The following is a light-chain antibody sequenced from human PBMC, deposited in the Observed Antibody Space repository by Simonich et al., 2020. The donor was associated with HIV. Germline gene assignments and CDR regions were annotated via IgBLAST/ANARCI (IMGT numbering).Light chain of an antibody. V-gene: IGLV2-14*01. J-gene: IGLJ2*01. CDR2: DVS. CDR3: SSYTSSSTFV. Sequence: QSALTQPASVSGSPGQSITISCTGTSSDVGVYNYVSWYQQHPGKAPKLIIYDVSKRPSGVSNRFSGSKSGNMASLTISGLQAEDEADYYCSSYTSSSTFVFGGGTKLTVL. CDR1: SSDVGVYNY.